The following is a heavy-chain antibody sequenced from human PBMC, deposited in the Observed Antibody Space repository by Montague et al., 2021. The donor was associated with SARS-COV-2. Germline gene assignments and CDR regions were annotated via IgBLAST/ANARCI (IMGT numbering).Heavy chain of an antibody. CDR3: ARLPYFYDSTHAFDI. D-gene: IGHD3-22*01. Sequence: SETLSLTCTVSGGSISSSSYYWGWICQPPGKGLEWIGNIFYSGSTYYNTSPKSRVTISVDTSKNQFSLRLSSVTAADTAVYYCARLPYFYDSTHAFDIWGQGTMVTVSS. J-gene: IGHJ3*02. CDR2: IFYSGST. V-gene: IGHV4-39*01. CDR1: GGSISSSSYY.